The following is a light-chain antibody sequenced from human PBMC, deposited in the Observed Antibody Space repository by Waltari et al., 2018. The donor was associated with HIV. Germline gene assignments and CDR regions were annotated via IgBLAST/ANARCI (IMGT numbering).Light chain of an antibody. J-gene: IGLJ1*01. V-gene: IGLV1-44*01. CDR2: SNN. CDR3: AAWDESRATDV. CDR1: DSDIGAYS. Sequence: QSVLTQTPSTSGTPGQRVTMSCSGSDSDIGAYSVNWYQKFPGTAPKLLIYSNNQRPSGVPDRFAGSRSGTSASLAISGRQSGDEADYCCAAWDESRATDVFGTGTRVTVL.